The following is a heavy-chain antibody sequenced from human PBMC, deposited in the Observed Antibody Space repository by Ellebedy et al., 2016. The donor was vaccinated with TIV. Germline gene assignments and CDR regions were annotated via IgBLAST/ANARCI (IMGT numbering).Heavy chain of an antibody. Sequence: GESLKISCAASGFTFSSYAMSWVRQAPGKGLEWVSAINDNSITTYYADSVKGRFTISRDNSKNTLYLQMNNLRGEDTDVYYCAKDRFSSAWYGGYFDYWGQGTLVTVSS. D-gene: IGHD6-19*01. CDR3: AKDRFSSAWYGGYFDY. CDR2: INDNSITT. J-gene: IGHJ4*02. V-gene: IGHV3-23*01. CDR1: GFTFSSYA.